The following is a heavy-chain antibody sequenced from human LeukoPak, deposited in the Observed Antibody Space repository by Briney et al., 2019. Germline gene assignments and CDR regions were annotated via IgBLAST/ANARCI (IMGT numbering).Heavy chain of an antibody. Sequence: PSETLSLTCTVSGGSIIGYYWNWIRQPPGKGLDWIGYIYHSGSTNYNPSLKSRVTISVDTSKNQFSLKLSSVTAADTAVYYCARGPRNYYDSSGYYYLFDYWGQGTLVTVSS. CDR3: ARGPRNYYDSSGYYYLFDY. CDR1: GGSIIGYY. J-gene: IGHJ4*02. V-gene: IGHV4-59*01. D-gene: IGHD3-22*01. CDR2: IYHSGST.